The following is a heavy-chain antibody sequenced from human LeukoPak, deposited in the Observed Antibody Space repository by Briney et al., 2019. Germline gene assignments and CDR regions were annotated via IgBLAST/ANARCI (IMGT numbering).Heavy chain of an antibody. D-gene: IGHD3-16*02. Sequence: SETLSLTCDVSGGSIDSTNWWNWVRQPPGKGLEWIGEIHHDGRINYNPSLKSRVTLSVDKSKNQFSLRLNSVTAADTAMYYCARSHDHLWGNYPNYWGQGTLVTVSS. CDR2: IHHDGRI. J-gene: IGHJ4*02. CDR3: ARSHDHLWGNYPNY. CDR1: GGSIDSTNW. V-gene: IGHV4/OR15-8*01.